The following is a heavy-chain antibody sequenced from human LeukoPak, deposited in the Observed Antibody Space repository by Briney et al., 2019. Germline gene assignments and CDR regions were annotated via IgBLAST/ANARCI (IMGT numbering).Heavy chain of an antibody. CDR1: GFIFNKYG. Sequence: GGSLRLSCAASGFIFNKYGMHWVRQAPGKGLEWVAVISYDGDDKYHADSVKGRFTISRDNSKNTVYLQMNSLRTEDTAVYFCAKDRDDYGAAYHFDYWGQGTLVSVSS. CDR3: AKDRDDYGAAYHFDY. D-gene: IGHD4-17*01. CDR2: ISYDGDDK. V-gene: IGHV3-30*18. J-gene: IGHJ4*02.